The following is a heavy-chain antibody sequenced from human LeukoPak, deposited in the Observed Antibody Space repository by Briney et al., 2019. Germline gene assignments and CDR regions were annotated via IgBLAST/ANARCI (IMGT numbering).Heavy chain of an antibody. CDR3: ATGYSTGWYYFGY. V-gene: IGHV3-23*01. Sequence: PGGSLRLSCAVSGFTFSSYAMSWVRQVPGKGLEWVSAISGSGGSTYYADSVKGRFTISRDNSKNTLYLQMNSLRAEDTAVYYCATGYSTGWYYFGYWGQGTLVTVSS. D-gene: IGHD6-19*01. CDR2: ISGSGGST. J-gene: IGHJ4*02. CDR1: GFTFSSYA.